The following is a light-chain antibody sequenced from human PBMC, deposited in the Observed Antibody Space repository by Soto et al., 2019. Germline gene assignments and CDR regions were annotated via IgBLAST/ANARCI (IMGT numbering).Light chain of an antibody. Sequence: DLVMTQSPLSLPVTPGEPASISCRSSQSLLHTNGYNCLDWYLQKPGQSPQLLIYLGSNRASGVPDRFSGSGSGTDFTLKISRVEAEDVGVYYCMQALQTPTFGQGTKVEIK. CDR3: MQALQTPT. CDR2: LGS. V-gene: IGKV2-28*01. CDR1: QSLLHTNGYNC. J-gene: IGKJ1*01.